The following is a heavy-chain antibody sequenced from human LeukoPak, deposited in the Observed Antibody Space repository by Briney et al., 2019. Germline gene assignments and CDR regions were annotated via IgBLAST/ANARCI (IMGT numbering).Heavy chain of an antibody. J-gene: IGHJ5*02. Sequence: ASVKVSCKASGYTFTGYYMHWVRQAPGQGLEWMGWINPNSGGTNYAQKFQGRVTMTRDTSISTAYMEVSRLRSDDTAVYYCAREADIVIVPAAHRYNWFDPWGQGTLVTVSS. CDR2: INPNSGGT. CDR1: GYTFTGYY. CDR3: AREADIVIVPAAHRYNWFDP. V-gene: IGHV1-2*02. D-gene: IGHD2-2*01.